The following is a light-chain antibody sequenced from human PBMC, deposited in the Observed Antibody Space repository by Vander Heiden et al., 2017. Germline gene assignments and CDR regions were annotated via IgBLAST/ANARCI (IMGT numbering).Light chain of an antibody. CDR3: QQSYSTLFT. Sequence: IHMTQSPSSLSASVGDRVTITCRPIQSISNYLTWYQQIPGKAPKLLIYGASILESGVPSRFSGSGSGTDFTITSAPLQAEDVENYYCQQSYSTLFTFGGGTKVEVK. J-gene: IGKJ4*01. V-gene: IGKV1-39*01. CDR2: GAS. CDR1: QSISNY.